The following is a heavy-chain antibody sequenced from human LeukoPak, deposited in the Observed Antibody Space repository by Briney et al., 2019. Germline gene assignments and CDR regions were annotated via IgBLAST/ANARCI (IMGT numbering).Heavy chain of an antibody. CDR2: ISDSGGST. D-gene: IGHD2-15*01. J-gene: IGHJ4*02. CDR3: AKITHIGVVATFDS. V-gene: IGHV3-23*01. CDR1: GFSFSSYA. Sequence: QLGGSLRLSCAASGFSFSSYAMTWVRQAPGKGLEWVSVISDSGGSTYYADSVKGRFTISRDNSKNTLYLQMNSLRAEDTAVYYCAKITHIGVVATFDSWGQGTLVTVSS.